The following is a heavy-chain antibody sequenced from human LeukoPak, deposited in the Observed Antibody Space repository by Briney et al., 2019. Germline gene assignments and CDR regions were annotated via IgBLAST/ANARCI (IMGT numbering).Heavy chain of an antibody. D-gene: IGHD3-22*01. Sequence: PSETLSLTCTVSGGSISSYYWSWIRQPPGKGLEWIGYIYYSGSTNYNPSLKSRVTISVDTSKNQFSLKLSSVTAADTAVYYCARVVQYRPYYYDSSGYLGAFDIWGQGTMVTVSS. V-gene: IGHV4-59*01. CDR2: IYYSGST. CDR3: ARVVQYRPYYYDSSGYLGAFDI. CDR1: GGSISSYY. J-gene: IGHJ3*02.